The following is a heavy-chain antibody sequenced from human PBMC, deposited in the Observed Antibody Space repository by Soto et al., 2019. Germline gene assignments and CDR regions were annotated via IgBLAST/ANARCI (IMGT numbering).Heavy chain of an antibody. CDR1: GGAISIGGYY. CDR3: ARDISSSWYDY. Sequence: SETLSLTCTVSGGAISIGGYYWSGIRQHPGKCLEWIWYIYYSGSSYYNLSLKSRVTISVDTSKNQFSLKLRSVTAAATAVYYCARDISSSWYDYWGQGTLVTVS. V-gene: IGHV4-31*03. J-gene: IGHJ4*02. CDR2: IYYSGSS. D-gene: IGHD6-13*01.